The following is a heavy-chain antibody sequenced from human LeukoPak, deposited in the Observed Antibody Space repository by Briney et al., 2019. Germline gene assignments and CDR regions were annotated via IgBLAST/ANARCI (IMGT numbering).Heavy chain of an antibody. J-gene: IGHJ4*02. D-gene: IGHD2-2*01. V-gene: IGHV3-64*01. CDR3: ARASFTSTWHHLGS. CDR2: ISSNGVNT. Sequence: GGSLRLSCAASGFIFSSYVMHWVRQAPGKGLEYVSSISSNGVNTYYANSVKGRFTISRDKSKNTLYLQMGSLRAEDMAVYYCARASFTSTWHHLGSWGQGTLVTVSS. CDR1: GFIFSSYV.